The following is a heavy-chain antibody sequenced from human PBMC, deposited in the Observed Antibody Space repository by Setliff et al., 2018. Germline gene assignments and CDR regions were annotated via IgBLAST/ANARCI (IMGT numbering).Heavy chain of an antibody. V-gene: IGHV3-21*01. Sequence: GGSLRLSCAAPGFTFSSYSMNWVRQAPGKGLEWVSSISSSSSYIYYADSVKGRFTISRDNAKNSLYLQMNSLRAEDTAVYYCARGRQQLVPTSYWGQGTLVTVSS. D-gene: IGHD6-13*01. CDR3: ARGRQQLVPTSY. CDR2: ISSSSSYI. CDR1: GFTFSSYS. J-gene: IGHJ4*02.